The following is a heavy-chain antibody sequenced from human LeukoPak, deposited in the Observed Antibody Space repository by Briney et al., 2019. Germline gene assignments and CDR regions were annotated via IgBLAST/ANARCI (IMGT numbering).Heavy chain of an antibody. CDR2: ISAYNGKT. V-gene: IGHV1-18*01. CDR3: AREGSLHHSGDYYLSWFDP. Sequence: ASVKVSCKTSGFTFNSYGFAWVRQAPGQGLEWMGWISAYNGKTNYAENLQDRVTMTTDTSTTTAYMELGGLRSDDTAMYYCAREGSLHHSGDYYLSWFDPWGQGTLVTVSS. CDR1: GFTFNSYG. J-gene: IGHJ5*02. D-gene: IGHD3-22*01.